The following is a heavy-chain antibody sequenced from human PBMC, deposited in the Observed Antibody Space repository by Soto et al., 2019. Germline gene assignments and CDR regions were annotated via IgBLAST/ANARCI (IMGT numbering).Heavy chain of an antibody. J-gene: IGHJ5*02. V-gene: IGHV1-18*01. CDR1: GFTFSNYG. D-gene: IGHD3-9*01. CDR2: ISAYNGNT. Sequence: QVQLVQSGAEVKKPGASVKVSCKASGFTFSNYGITWLRQVPGQGLEWMGWISAYNGNTVHAQEYQGRLTMTTDTSTSTAYMELRSLRPDDTAVYYCARPQNDILTASYPNYFDPWGQGTLVTVSS. CDR3: ARPQNDILTASYPNYFDP.